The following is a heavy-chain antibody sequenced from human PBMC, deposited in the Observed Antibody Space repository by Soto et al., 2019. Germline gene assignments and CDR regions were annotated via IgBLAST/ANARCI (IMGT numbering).Heavy chain of an antibody. V-gene: IGHV3-21*01. J-gene: IGHJ4*02. CDR2: ISSSSSYI. Sequence: GGSLRLSWAASGFTFSSYSMNWVRQAPGKGLEWVSSISSSSSYIYYADSVKGRFTISRDNAKNSLYLQMNSLRAEDTAVYYCASFDIVVVPAAIGGFGYWGQGTLVTVSS. CDR3: ASFDIVVVPAAIGGFGY. D-gene: IGHD2-2*02. CDR1: GFTFSSYS.